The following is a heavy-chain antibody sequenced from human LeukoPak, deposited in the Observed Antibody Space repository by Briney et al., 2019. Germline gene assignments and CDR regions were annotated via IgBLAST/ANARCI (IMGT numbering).Heavy chain of an antibody. CDR1: GFTFSDYY. V-gene: IGHV3-11*04. D-gene: IGHD5-18*01. CDR2: ISSSGSTI. J-gene: IGHJ6*03. Sequence: PGGSLRLSCAASGFTFSDYYMSWIRQAPGKGLEWVSYISSSGSTIYYADSVKGRFTISRDNAKNSLYLQMNSLRAEDTAVYYCARDNTAMVEWSIYYYYYYMDVWGKGTTVTVSS. CDR3: ARDNTAMVEWSIYYYYYYMDV.